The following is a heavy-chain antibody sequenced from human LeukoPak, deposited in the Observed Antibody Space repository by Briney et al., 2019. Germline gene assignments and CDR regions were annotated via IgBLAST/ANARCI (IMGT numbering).Heavy chain of an antibody. CDR1: GYSISSGYY. J-gene: IGHJ4*02. CDR3: ARSSVSYDYVWGSYRLGTFNY. D-gene: IGHD3-16*02. Sequence: SETLSLNCAVSGYSISSGYYWGWIRQPPGKGLEWIGSIYHSGSTYYSPTLKSRVTISVDTSKNQFSLKLSSVTAADTAVYYCARSSVSYDYVWGSYRLGTFNYWGQGTLVTVSS. V-gene: IGHV4-38-2*01. CDR2: IYHSGST.